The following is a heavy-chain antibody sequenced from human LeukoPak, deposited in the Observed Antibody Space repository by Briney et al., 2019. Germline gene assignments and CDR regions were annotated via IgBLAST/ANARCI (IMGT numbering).Heavy chain of an antibody. V-gene: IGHV3-7*01. J-gene: IGHJ4*02. D-gene: IGHD2-15*01. CDR3: ARLYSSGGSCWFDY. CDR1: GFTFSSYW. Sequence: GGSLRLSCAASGFTFSSYWMSWVRQAPGKGLEWVANIKQDGSEKYYVDSVKGRFTISRDNAKNSLYLQMNSLRAEDTAVYYCARLYSSGGSCWFDYWGQGTLVTVSS. CDR2: IKQDGSEK.